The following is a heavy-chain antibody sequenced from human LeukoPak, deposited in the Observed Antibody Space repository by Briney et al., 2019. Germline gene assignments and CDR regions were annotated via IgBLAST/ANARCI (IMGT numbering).Heavy chain of an antibody. D-gene: IGHD2-15*01. Sequence: SETLSLTCTVSGISISNYYWSWIRQPAGKGLEWIGRIYTSGSTNYNPSLKSRVTISVDTSKNQFSLKLSSVTAADTAVYYCARSVEGYCRGGSCYSYSYYMDVWGKGTTVTVSS. CDR2: IYTSGST. V-gene: IGHV4-4*07. CDR3: ARSVEGYCRGGSCYSYSYYMDV. CDR1: GISISNYY. J-gene: IGHJ6*03.